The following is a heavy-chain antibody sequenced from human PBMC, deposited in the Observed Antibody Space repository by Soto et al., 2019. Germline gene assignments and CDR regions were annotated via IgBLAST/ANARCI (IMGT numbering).Heavy chain of an antibody. D-gene: IGHD3-22*01. Sequence: QVQLVESGGGVVQPGRSLRLSCAASGFTFSSYAMHWVRQAPGKGLEWVAVISYHGSNIYYADSLKGRFTISRDNSKNTLSLQMNSLRADDTAVYYCAKVRYFDSSGYWDDYWGQGTLVTVSS. CDR1: GFTFSSYA. J-gene: IGHJ4*02. CDR2: ISYHGSNI. CDR3: AKVRYFDSSGYWDDY. V-gene: IGHV3-30*18.